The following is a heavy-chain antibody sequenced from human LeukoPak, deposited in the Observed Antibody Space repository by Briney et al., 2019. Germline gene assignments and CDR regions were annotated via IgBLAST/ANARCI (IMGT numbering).Heavy chain of an antibody. CDR1: GYSISSGYY. J-gene: IGHJ5*02. D-gene: IGHD6-19*01. CDR3: ARVRAVAAPNWFDP. V-gene: IGHV4-38-2*02. Sequence: SETLSLTCTVSGYSISSGYYWGWIRQPPGKGLEWIGSIYHSGSTYYNPSLKSRVTISVDTSKNQFSLKLSSVTAADTAVYYCARVRAVAAPNWFDPWGQGTLVTVSS. CDR2: IYHSGST.